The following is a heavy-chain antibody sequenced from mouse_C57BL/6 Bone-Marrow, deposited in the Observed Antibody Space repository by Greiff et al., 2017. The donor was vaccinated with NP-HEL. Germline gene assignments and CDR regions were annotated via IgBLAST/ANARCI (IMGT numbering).Heavy chain of an antibody. CDR1: GFTFSSYA. V-gene: IGHV5-9-1*02. D-gene: IGHD1-1*01. CDR3: TRALRRYYAMGY. Sequence: EVKLMESGEGLVKPGGSLKLSCAASGFTFSSYAMSWVRQTPEKRLEWVAYISSGGDYIYYADTVKGRFTISRDNARNTLYLQMSSLKSEDTAMYYCTRALRRYYAMGYWGQGASVTVSS. J-gene: IGHJ4*01. CDR2: ISSGGDYI.